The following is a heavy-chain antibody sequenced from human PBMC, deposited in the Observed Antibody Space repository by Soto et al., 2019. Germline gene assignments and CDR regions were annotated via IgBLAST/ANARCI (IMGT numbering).Heavy chain of an antibody. J-gene: IGHJ4*02. CDR3: APPEPYFDY. CDR2: ISSSSDYI. CDR1: GFIFSSYT. D-gene: IGHD1-26*01. Sequence: EVQLVESGGDLGKPGGSLRLSCAASGFIFSSYTMNWVRQAPGKGLEWVSSISSSSDYINYADSVKGRFTISRDNAKNSLYLQMNSLRAEDTAVYYCAPPEPYFDYWGQGTLVTVSS. V-gene: IGHV3-21*01.